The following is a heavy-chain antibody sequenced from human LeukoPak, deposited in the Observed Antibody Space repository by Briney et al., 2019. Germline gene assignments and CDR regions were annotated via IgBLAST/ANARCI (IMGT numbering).Heavy chain of an antibody. CDR2: IKQDRSEK. V-gene: IGHV3-7*01. CDR3: ARSLKTDYYGPGGYWYFDL. D-gene: IGHD3-10*01. CDR1: GFTFSSYW. Sequence: GGSLRLSCAASGFTFSSYWMSWVRQAPGKGLEWVANIKQDRSEKYYVDSVKGRFTISRDNAKNSLYLQMNSLRAEDTAVYYCARSLKTDYYGPGGYWYFDLWGRGTLVTVSS. J-gene: IGHJ2*01.